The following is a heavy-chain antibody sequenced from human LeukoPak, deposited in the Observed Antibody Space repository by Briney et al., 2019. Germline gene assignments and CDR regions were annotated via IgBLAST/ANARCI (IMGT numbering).Heavy chain of an antibody. V-gene: IGHV4-34*01. Sequence: PSDTLSLTCAVYGGSFSGYYWSWIRQPPGKGLEWIGDINHGGSTNYNPSLKSRVTISVDTSKNQFSLKLSSVTAADTAVYYCASAVVVVAATWFDYWGQGTLVTVSS. CDR1: GGSFSGYY. D-gene: IGHD2-15*01. J-gene: IGHJ4*02. CDR3: ASAVVVVAATWFDY. CDR2: INHGGST.